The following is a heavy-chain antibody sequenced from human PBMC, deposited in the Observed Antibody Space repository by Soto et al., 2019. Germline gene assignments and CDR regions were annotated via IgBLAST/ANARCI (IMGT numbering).Heavy chain of an antibody. D-gene: IGHD6-6*01. J-gene: IGHJ4*02. V-gene: IGHV3-23*01. CDR2: ISGSGGST. CDR3: AKDRGAIAARRDFDY. CDR1: GFTFSSYA. Sequence: GGSLRLSCAASGFTFSSYAMSWVRQAPGKGLEWVSAISGSGGSTYYADSVKGRFTISTDNSKNTLYLQMNSLRAEDTAVYYCAKDRGAIAARRDFDYWGQGTLVTVSS.